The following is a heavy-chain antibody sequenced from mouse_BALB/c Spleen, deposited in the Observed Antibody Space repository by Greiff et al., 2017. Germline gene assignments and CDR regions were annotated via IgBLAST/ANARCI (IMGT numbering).Heavy chain of an antibody. J-gene: IGHJ3*01. V-gene: IGHV5-9-4*01. D-gene: IGHD2-2*01. CDR3: ARDDGGYAWFAY. CDR1: GFTFSSYA. Sequence: EVQVVESGGGLVKPGGSLKLSCAASGFTFSSYAMSWVRQSPEKRLEWVAEISSGGSYTYYPDTVTGRFTISRDNAKNTLYLEMSSLRSEDTAMYYCARDDGGYAWFAYWGQGTLVTVSA. CDR2: ISSGGSYT.